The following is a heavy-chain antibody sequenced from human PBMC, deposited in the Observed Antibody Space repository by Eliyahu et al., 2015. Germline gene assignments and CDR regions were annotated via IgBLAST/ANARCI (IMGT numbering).Heavy chain of an antibody. CDR3: ASAHITGWPCFDY. CDR1: GFGVSSNY. V-gene: IGHV3-53*01. Sequence: EVQLVESGGGLIQPGGSLRLXCAXSGFGVSSNYMSWARQAPGKGLEWVSVIYRGGNTYYADSVKGRFTISRDTSKNTLYLQMNSLRVEDTAVYYCASAHITGWPCFDYWGQGTLVTVSS. CDR2: IYRGGNT. D-gene: IGHD3-10*01. J-gene: IGHJ4*02.